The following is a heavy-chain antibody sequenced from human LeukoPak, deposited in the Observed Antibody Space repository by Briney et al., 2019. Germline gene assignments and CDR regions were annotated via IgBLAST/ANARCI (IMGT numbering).Heavy chain of an antibody. CDR2: FDPEDGET. J-gene: IGHJ4*02. CDR1: GYTLTELS. D-gene: IGHD6-19*01. V-gene: IGHV1-24*01. Sequence: GASVKVSCKVSGYTLTELSMHWVRQAPGKGLEWMGGFDPEDGETIYAQKFQGRVTMTEDTSTDTAYMELSSLRAEDTAIYFCATDDRGSSGWYLGFEHWGQGALVTVSS. CDR3: ATDDRGSSGWYLGFEH.